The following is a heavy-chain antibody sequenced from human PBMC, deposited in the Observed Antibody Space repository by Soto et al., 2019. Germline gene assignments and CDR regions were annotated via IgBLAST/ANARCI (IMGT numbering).Heavy chain of an antibody. CDR1: GGSISSGGYS. CDR3: ARQLADEDFDY. D-gene: IGHD2-15*01. V-gene: IGHV4-30-2*01. Sequence: LSLTCAVSGGSISSGGYSWSWIRQPPGKGLEWIGYIYHSGSTYYNPSLKSRVTISADKSISTAYLQWSSLKASDTAMYYCARQLADEDFDYWGQGTLVTVSS. J-gene: IGHJ4*02. CDR2: IYHSGST.